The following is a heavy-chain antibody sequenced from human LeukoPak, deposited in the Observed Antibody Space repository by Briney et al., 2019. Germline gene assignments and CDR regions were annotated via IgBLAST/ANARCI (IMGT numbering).Heavy chain of an antibody. CDR1: GFTFSSYA. CDR3: ARDQGPKVVIISRFDY. D-gene: IGHD3-22*01. V-gene: IGHV3-23*01. CDR2: TSDSGGST. J-gene: IGHJ4*02. Sequence: GGSLRLSCAASGFTFSSYAMSWVRQAPGKGLEWVSATSDSGGSTYYADSVKGRFTISRDNSKNTVFLQMNSLRAEDTAVYYCARDQGPKVVIISRFDYWGQGTLVTVSS.